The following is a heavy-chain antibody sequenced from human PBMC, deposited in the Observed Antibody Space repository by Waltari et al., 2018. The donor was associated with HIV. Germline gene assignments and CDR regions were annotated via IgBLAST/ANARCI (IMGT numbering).Heavy chain of an antibody. CDR1: GYTFTGYY. CDR3: ARGQAGIAAHYYYYGMDV. Sequence: QVQLVQSGAEVKKPGASVKVSCKASGYTFTGYYMHWVRQAPGQGLEWKGWSNPNRGGTNYAQKLQGRVTMTRSTSSSTACRELSRLRSDDTAVYYCARGQAGIAAHYYYYGMDVWGQGTTVTVSS. D-gene: IGHD6-13*01. J-gene: IGHJ6*02. CDR2: SNPNRGGT. V-gene: IGHV1-2*02.